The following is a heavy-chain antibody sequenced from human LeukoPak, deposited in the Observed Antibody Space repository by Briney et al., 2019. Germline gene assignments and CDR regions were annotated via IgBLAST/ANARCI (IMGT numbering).Heavy chain of an antibody. CDR1: GYTFTGFY. CDR2: INPNSGGT. V-gene: IGHV1-2*02. D-gene: IGHD2-2*01. J-gene: IGHJ5*02. CDR3: ARVATEYCSSTSCYGVNWFDP. Sequence: ASVKVSCKASGYTFTGFYMHWVRQAPGQGLEWRGWINPNSGGTNYAQKFQGRVTMTRDTSISTAYMELSRLRSDDTAVYYCARVATEYCSSTSCYGVNWFDPWGQGTLVTVSS.